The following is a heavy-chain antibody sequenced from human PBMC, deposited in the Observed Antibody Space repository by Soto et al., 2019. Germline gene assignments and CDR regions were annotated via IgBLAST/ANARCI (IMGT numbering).Heavy chain of an antibody. CDR3: ARGVLEWLLRDSYYYYMDV. D-gene: IGHD3-3*01. CDR1: GDSISSSY. CDR2: IDDTGST. J-gene: IGHJ6*03. Sequence: QVQLQESGPGLVKPSETLSLTCTVSGDSISSSYWNWIRQAPGKGLEWIGYIDDTGSTNYNPSLKSRVTLSVDPSNNQYSLKLSSVTAADTAVCYCARGVLEWLLRDSYYYYMDVWGKGTTVTVSS. V-gene: IGHV4-59*01.